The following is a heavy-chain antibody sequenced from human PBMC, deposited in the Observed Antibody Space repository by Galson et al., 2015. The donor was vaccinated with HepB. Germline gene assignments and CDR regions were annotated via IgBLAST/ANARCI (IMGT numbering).Heavy chain of an antibody. CDR1: GGSFSGYY. Sequence: SETLSLTCAVYGGSFSGYYWSWIRQPPGKGLEWIGEINHSGSTNYNPSLKSRVTISVDTSKNQFSLKLSSVTAADTAVYYCARGRATVVTPGFDYWGQGTLVTVSS. V-gene: IGHV4-34*01. D-gene: IGHD4-23*01. CDR2: INHSGST. J-gene: IGHJ4*02. CDR3: ARGRATVVTPGFDY.